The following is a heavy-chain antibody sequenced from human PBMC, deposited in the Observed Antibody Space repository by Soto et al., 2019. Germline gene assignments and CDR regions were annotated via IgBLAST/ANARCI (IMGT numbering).Heavy chain of an antibody. CDR3: ARGSTHIAVAGTVDY. Sequence: PGGSLSLSCAASGFTFSSYGMHWVRQAPVKGLEWVAVIWYDGSNKYYADSVKGRFTISRDNSKNTLYLQMNSLRAEDTAVYYCARGSTHIAVAGTVDYWGQGTLVTVSS. CDR2: IWYDGSNK. D-gene: IGHD6-19*01. CDR1: GFTFSSYG. J-gene: IGHJ4*02. V-gene: IGHV3-33*01.